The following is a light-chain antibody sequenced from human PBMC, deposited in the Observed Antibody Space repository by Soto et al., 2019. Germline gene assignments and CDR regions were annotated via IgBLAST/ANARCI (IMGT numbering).Light chain of an antibody. CDR3: QQSYRPPFT. CDR2: AAS. J-gene: IGKJ3*01. V-gene: IGKV1-39*01. Sequence: IQMTQPPSSLSAYVGDRVALTCRASQGISTYLNWDQQKPGKAPKLLIYAASSLQSGVPSRFSGSGSGTDFTLTISSLQPEDVATYYCQQSYRPPFTFCPGTKVDIK. CDR1: QGISTY.